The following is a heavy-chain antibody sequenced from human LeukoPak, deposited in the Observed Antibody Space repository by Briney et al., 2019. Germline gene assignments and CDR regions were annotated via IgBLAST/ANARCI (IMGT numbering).Heavy chain of an antibody. V-gene: IGHV3-9*01. CDR3: ARDGGDSSGYYWGLGY. J-gene: IGHJ4*02. CDR2: ISWNSGSI. D-gene: IGHD3-22*01. Sequence: PGRSLRLSCAASGFTFADYAMHWVRQAPGKGLEWVSDISWNSGSIGYADSVKGRFTISRDNAKNSLYLQMNSLRPEDTAVYYCARDGGDSSGYYWGLGYWGQGTLVTVSS. CDR1: GFTFADYA.